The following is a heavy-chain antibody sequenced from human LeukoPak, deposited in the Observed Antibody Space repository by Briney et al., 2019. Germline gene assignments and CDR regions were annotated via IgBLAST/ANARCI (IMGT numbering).Heavy chain of an antibody. CDR3: VRDGEYSTGWYQY. J-gene: IGHJ4*02. V-gene: IGHV3-21*01. CDR1: GFTFSSYS. Sequence: PGGPLRLSCAASGFTFSSYSMNWVRQPPGKGLEWVSSISSTSTYISYADSVKGRFTISRDNAKNSLYLQMNSLRAEDTAVYYCVRDGEYSTGWYQYWGQGTLVTVSS. CDR2: ISSTSTYI. D-gene: IGHD6-19*01.